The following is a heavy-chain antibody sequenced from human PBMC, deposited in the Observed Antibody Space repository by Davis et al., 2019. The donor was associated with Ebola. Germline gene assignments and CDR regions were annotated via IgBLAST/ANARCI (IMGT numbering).Heavy chain of an antibody. D-gene: IGHD3-3*01. V-gene: IGHV4-30-4*07. J-gene: IGHJ5*02. CDR1: GGSISSGGYS. Sequence: SETQSLTCAVSGGSISSGGYSWSWIRQPPGKGLEWIGYIYYSGSTYYNPSLKSRVTISVDTSKNQFSLKLSSVTAADTAVYYCARGGAVLRFLEWQPWGQGTLVTVPS. CDR3: ARGGAVLRFLEWQP. CDR2: IYYSGST.